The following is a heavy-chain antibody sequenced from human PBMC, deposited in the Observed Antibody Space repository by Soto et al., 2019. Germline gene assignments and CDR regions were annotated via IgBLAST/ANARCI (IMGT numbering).Heavy chain of an antibody. Sequence: QVQLVQSGAEVKKPGSSVKVSCRASGDTFSSYTVNWLRQAPGRGLEWMGRIIPILTTTDYAQNFRGRLTIPADKSTNTLHMELRSLTSEDTAVYYCASRRYCGYHFYYRHYYGMDAWGQGTTVTVAS. CDR1: GDTFSSYT. CDR3: ASRRYCGYHFYYRHYYGMDA. V-gene: IGHV1-69*08. J-gene: IGHJ6*02. D-gene: IGHD5-12*01. CDR2: IIPILTTT.